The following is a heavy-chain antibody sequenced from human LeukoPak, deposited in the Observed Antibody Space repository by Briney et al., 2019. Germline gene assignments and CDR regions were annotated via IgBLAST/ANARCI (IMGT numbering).Heavy chain of an antibody. CDR2: ISGSGGST. Sequence: GGSLRLSCVASGFTLSNYAMSWVRQAPGKGLEWVSSISGSGGSTYQAENVKGRFTISRDNSKNTLYLRMNSLRDEDTAIYYCAAGYTTGWYVRYFDYWGQGTLVTVSS. CDR3: AAGYTTGWYVRYFDY. V-gene: IGHV3-23*01. J-gene: IGHJ4*02. D-gene: IGHD6-19*01. CDR1: GFTLSNYA.